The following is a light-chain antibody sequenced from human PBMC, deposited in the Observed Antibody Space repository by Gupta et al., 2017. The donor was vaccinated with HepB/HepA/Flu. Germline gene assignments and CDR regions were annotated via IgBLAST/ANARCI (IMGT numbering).Light chain of an antibody. V-gene: IGLV3-25*03. CDR3: QSADSSGTYVV. CDR1: ALPKQY. J-gene: IGLJ2*01. CDR2: KDS. Sequence: SYEQTQPPSVSVSPGQTARSTCSGDALPKQYAYWYQQKPGQAPVLVIYKDSERPSGIPERFSGSSSGTTVTLTISGVQAEDEADYYCQSADSSGTYVVFGGGTKLTVL.